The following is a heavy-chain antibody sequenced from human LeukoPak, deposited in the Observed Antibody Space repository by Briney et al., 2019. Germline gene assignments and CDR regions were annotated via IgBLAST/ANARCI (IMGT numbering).Heavy chain of an antibody. CDR1: GYTFTGYY. Sequence: ASVKVSCKASGYTFTGYYMHWVRQAPGQGPEWMGWINPNSGGTNYAQKFQGRVTMTRDTSISTAYMELSRLKSDDTAVYYCARDWSVGIRDDYWGQGTLVTVSS. D-gene: IGHD3-3*01. J-gene: IGHJ4*02. CDR3: ARDWSVGIRDDY. CDR2: INPNSGGT. V-gene: IGHV1-2*02.